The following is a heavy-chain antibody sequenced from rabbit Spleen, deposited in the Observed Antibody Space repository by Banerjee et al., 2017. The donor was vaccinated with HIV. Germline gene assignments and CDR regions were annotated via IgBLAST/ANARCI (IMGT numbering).Heavy chain of an antibody. Sequence: QLVESGGGLVKPGGTLTLTCKASGFDFISGHYMCWVRQAPGKGLEWIGCVDVGSSGFTYFANWAKGRFTISKTSSTTVTLKMTSLTAADTATYFCARDSSSSFSSYGMDLWGQGTLVTVS. CDR3: ARDSSSSFSSYGMDL. D-gene: IGHD1-1*01. CDR2: VDVGSSGFT. J-gene: IGHJ6*01. CDR1: GFDFISGHY. V-gene: IGHV1S45*01.